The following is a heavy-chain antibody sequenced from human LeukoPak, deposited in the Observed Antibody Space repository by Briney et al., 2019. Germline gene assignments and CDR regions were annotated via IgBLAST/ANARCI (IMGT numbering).Heavy chain of an antibody. CDR2: INPSGGST. V-gene: IGHV1-46*01. CDR3: ARGLTYYDILTGRDADDAFDI. D-gene: IGHD3-9*01. Sequence: GASVKVSCKASGYTFTSYYMHWVRQAPGQGLEWMGVINPSGGSTSCAQKFQGRVTMTRDTSTSTVYMELSSLRSEDTAVYYCARGLTYYDILTGRDADDAFDIWGQGTMVTVSS. CDR1: GYTFTSYY. J-gene: IGHJ3*02.